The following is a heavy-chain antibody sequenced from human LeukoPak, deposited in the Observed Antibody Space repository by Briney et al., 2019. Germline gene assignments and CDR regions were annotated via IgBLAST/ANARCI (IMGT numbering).Heavy chain of an antibody. Sequence: GRSLRLSCAASGFTFSSYGMHWVRQAPGKGLEWVAVISYDGSNKYYADSVKGRFTISRDNSKNTLYLQMNSLRAEDTAVYYCATVNYCSSTSCYRADAFDIWGQETMVTVSS. J-gene: IGHJ3*02. CDR2: ISYDGSNK. CDR3: ATVNYCSSTSCYRADAFDI. V-gene: IGHV3-30*03. CDR1: GFTFSSYG. D-gene: IGHD2-2*01.